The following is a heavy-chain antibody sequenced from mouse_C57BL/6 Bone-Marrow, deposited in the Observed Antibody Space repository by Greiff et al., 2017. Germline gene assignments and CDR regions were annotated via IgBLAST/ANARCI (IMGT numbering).Heavy chain of an antibody. CDR3: AREVPYYYGSSPFDY. CDR2: ISDGGSYT. D-gene: IGHD1-1*01. J-gene: IGHJ2*01. V-gene: IGHV5-4*01. CDR1: GFTFSSYA. Sequence: EVMLVESGGGLVKPGGSLKLSCAASGFTFSSYAMSWVRQTPEKRLEWVATISDGGSYTYYPDNVKGRFTLSRDNAKNNLYLQMSHLKSEDTAMYYWAREVPYYYGSSPFDYWGQGTTLTVSS.